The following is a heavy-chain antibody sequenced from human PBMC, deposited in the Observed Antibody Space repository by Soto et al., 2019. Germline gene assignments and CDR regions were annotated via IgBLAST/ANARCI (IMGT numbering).Heavy chain of an antibody. D-gene: IGHD6-6*01. CDR1: GGSISNYY. CDR3: ARGRLVSPYYGVNX. J-gene: IGHJ6*02. CDR2: IYYSGST. Sequence: SETLSLTCSVSGGSISNYYGSWIRQPPGKGLEWILYIYYSGSTNYKPSLKSLVTISVDTSTNQVSLRLTSVTAAETAVYYCARGRLVSPYYGVNXWGQVTTVTVS. V-gene: IGHV4-59*12.